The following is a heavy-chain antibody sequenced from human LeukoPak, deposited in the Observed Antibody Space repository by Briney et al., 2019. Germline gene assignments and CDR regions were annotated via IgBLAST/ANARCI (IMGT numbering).Heavy chain of an antibody. CDR1: GYTFTSYD. Sequence: ASVKVSCKASGYTFTSYDINWVRQATGQGLEWMGWMNPNSGNTGCAQKFQGRVTMTRNTSISTAYMELSSLRSEDTAVYYCARSGATVGGYYFDYWGQGTLVTVSS. CDR2: MNPNSGNT. V-gene: IGHV1-8*01. CDR3: ARSGATVGGYYFDY. J-gene: IGHJ4*02. D-gene: IGHD4-11*01.